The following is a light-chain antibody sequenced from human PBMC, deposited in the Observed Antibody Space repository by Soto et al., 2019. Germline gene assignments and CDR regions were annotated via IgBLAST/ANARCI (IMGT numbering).Light chain of an antibody. CDR2: GAS. Sequence: EIVLTQSPGTLSLSRGERATLSCRASQSVSSNFLAWYQEKPGQAPRLLIYGASKRATGIPDRFSGSGSGTDFTLTISNLQAEDVAVYHCQQYHSNPELTFGGGTKVDIK. V-gene: IGKV3-20*01. CDR3: QQYHSNPELT. J-gene: IGKJ4*01. CDR1: QSVSSNF.